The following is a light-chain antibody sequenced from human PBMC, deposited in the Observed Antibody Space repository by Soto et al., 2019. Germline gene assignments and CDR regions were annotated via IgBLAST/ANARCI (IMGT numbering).Light chain of an antibody. V-gene: IGKV3-11*01. Sequence: EIVLTQSPSTLSLSPGERATLSCRASQSVSSDLAWYQHKPGQAPRLLIYDASNRASGMPARFSGSGSGTDFTLTISSLEPEDFAVYYCQQRSSWPLTFGGGTKVDIK. J-gene: IGKJ4*01. CDR3: QQRSSWPLT. CDR2: DAS. CDR1: QSVSSD.